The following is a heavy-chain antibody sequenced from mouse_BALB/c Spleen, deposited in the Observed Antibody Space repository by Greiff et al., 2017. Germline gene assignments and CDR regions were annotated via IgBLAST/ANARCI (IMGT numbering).Heavy chain of an antibody. V-gene: IGHV5-6-5*01. D-gene: IGHD2-1*01. CDR2: ISSGGST. CDR3: AKDGNPRFAY. CDR1: GFTFSSYA. J-gene: IGHJ3*01. Sequence: EVQGVESGGGLVKPGGSLKLSCAASGFTFSSYAMSWVRQTPEKRLEWVASISSGGSTYYPDSVKGRFTISRDNARNILYLQMSSLRSEDTAMYYCAKDGNPRFAYWGQGTLVTVSA.